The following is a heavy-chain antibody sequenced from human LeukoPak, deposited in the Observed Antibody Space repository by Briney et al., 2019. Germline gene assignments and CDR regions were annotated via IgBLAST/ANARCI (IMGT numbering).Heavy chain of an antibody. V-gene: IGHV1-18*01. Sequence: ASVKVSFKSSGYTFTIYGIIWVRQAPGQGLEWMGWISAYNGNTNYAQKLQGRVTMTTDTSTSTAYMELRSLRSDDTAVYYCARVAFYDILTGYYNPGYYGMDVWGQGTPVTVSS. J-gene: IGHJ6*02. CDR1: GYTFTIYG. D-gene: IGHD3-9*01. CDR2: ISAYNGNT. CDR3: ARVAFYDILTGYYNPGYYGMDV.